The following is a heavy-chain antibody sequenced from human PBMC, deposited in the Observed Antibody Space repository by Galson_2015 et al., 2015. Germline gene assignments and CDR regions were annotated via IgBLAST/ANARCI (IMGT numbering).Heavy chain of an antibody. Sequence: QSGAEVKKPGESLRISCKGSGYSFTSYWISWVRQMPGKGLEWMGRIDPSDSYTNYSPSFQGHVTISADKSISTAYLQWSSLKASATAMYYCASQYYDILTGYLYYYGMDVWGQGTTVTVSS. CDR3: ASQYYDILTGYLYYYGMDV. CDR1: GYSFTSYW. J-gene: IGHJ6*02. D-gene: IGHD3-9*01. V-gene: IGHV5-10-1*01. CDR2: IDPSDSYT.